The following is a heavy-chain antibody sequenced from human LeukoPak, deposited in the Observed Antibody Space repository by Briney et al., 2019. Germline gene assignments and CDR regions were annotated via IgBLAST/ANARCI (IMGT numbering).Heavy chain of an antibody. CDR3: ARVVPAAIYTY. CDR1: GFTVSSNY. V-gene: IGHV3-66*01. CDR2: IYSGGST. Sequence: GGSLRLSCAASGFTVSSNYMSWVRQAPGKGLEWVSVIYSGGSTYYADSVKGRFTISRDNSKNTLYLQMNSLRAEDTVVYYCARVVPAAIYTYWGQGTLVTVSS. J-gene: IGHJ4*02. D-gene: IGHD2-2*01.